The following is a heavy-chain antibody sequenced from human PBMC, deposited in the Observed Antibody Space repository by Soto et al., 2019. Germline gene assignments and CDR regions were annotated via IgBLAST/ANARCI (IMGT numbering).Heavy chain of an antibody. V-gene: IGHV1-46*01. Sequence: GASVKVSCKASGYSFTTYNVHWVRQAPGQGLEWMGIINPRVGSTTYAQNFQDRVTMTRDTSTSTVYIELSSLRSDDAAVYYCATPRRLYYYGSGSYYNESYYYYYGMDVWGQGTTVTVSS. CDR2: INPRVGST. CDR1: GYSFTTYN. J-gene: IGHJ6*02. CDR3: ATPRRLYYYGSGSYYNESYYYYYGMDV. D-gene: IGHD3-10*01.